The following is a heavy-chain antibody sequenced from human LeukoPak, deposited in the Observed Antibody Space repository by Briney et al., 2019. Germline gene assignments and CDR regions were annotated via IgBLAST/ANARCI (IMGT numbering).Heavy chain of an antibody. Sequence: PGGSLRLSCTAPGFTFSTYGMHWVRQAPGKGLEWVTLISHDGSTKYYSDSVKGRFTLSRDNSKNSLYLQMNSLRAEDTAVYYCASGPPYYYYMDVWGKGTTVTVSS. J-gene: IGHJ6*03. CDR2: ISHDGSTK. CDR1: GFTFSTYG. V-gene: IGHV3-30*03. CDR3: ASGPPYYYYMDV.